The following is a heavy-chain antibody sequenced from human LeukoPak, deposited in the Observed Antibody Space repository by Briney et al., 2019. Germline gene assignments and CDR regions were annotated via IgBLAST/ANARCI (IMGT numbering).Heavy chain of an antibody. CDR1: GFTFRSYN. D-gene: IGHD6-19*01. V-gene: IGHV3-21*01. J-gene: IGHJ3*02. Sequence: WGSLRLSCAASGFTFRSYNMNWVRQAPGKGLEWVSSISTSSSYIYYADSVKGRFTVSRDNARKSLFLQMNSLRAEDTAVYYCAGGKVAVAATDDAFEIWGQGAMVTVSS. CDR2: ISTSSSYI. CDR3: AGGKVAVAATDDAFEI.